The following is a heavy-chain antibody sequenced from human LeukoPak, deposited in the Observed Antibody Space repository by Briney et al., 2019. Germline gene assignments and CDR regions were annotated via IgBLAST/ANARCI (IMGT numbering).Heavy chain of an antibody. Sequence: GGSLRLSCAASGFTFSSYGMHWVRQAPGKGLEWVAVIWYDGTNEYYADSVKGRSTISRDNSKNTLYLQMNSLRAEDTAVYYCAKDPGYCSSTNCYGYYYYMDVWGQGTTVTVSS. J-gene: IGHJ6*03. V-gene: IGHV3-33*06. CDR1: GFTFSSYG. CDR2: IWYDGTNE. D-gene: IGHD2-2*01. CDR3: AKDPGYCSSTNCYGYYYYMDV.